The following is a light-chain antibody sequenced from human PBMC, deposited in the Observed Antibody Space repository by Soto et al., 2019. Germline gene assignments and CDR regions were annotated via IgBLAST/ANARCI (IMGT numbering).Light chain of an antibody. CDR2: GAS. V-gene: IGKV3-20*01. CDR3: QQYDGSPPWT. Sequence: EIVLTQSPGTLSFSPGERATLSCRASQSVSSTSLAWYQQKPGQAPRLLIYGASNRATGIPDRFSGSGSGTDFTLXIXXXXXXXXXXXXXQQYDGSPPWTFGLGTKVEFK. CDR1: QSVSSTS. J-gene: IGKJ1*01.